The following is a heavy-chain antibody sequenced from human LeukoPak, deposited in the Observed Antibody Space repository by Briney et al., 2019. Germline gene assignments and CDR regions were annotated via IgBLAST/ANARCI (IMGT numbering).Heavy chain of an antibody. CDR3: AKDLVLADYVWGSYRSGPWYFDY. V-gene: IGHV3-30*02. CDR1: GFTFSSYG. Sequence: GGSLRLSCAASGFTFSSYGMHWVRQAPGKGLEWVAFIRYDGSNKYYADSVKGRFTISRDNSKDTLYLQMNSLRAEDTAVYSCAKDLVLADYVWGSYRSGPWYFDYWGQGTLVTVSS. D-gene: IGHD3-16*02. CDR2: IRYDGSNK. J-gene: IGHJ4*02.